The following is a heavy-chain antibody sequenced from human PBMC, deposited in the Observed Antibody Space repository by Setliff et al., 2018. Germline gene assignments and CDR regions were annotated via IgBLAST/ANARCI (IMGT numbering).Heavy chain of an antibody. CDR3: ARRRYYGSGSYSL. V-gene: IGHV4-34*12. CDR2: IIHSGST. D-gene: IGHD3-10*01. Sequence: SETLSLTCAVYGGSFSVYYLSWIRQPPGKRLEWIGEIIHSGSTNYNPSLNSRVTISVATSTNQFSLNVSSVNAADTAVYYCARRRYYGSGSYSLWGQGTLVTVSS. J-gene: IGHJ4*02. CDR1: GGSFSVYY.